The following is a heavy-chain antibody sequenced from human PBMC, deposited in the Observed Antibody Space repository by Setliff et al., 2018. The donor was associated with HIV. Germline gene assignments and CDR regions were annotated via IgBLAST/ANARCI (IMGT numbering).Heavy chain of an antibody. Sequence: SETLSLTCSVSDGSISTYYWSWIRQPPGKGLEWIGYIYYRGITNSSPSHKSRVTLLVDTSKNQFSLRLSSVTAADTAVYCCARGDYDSGGYYFDKWGQGALVTVSS. J-gene: IGHJ4*02. CDR2: IYYRGIT. CDR3: ARGDYDSGGYYFDK. V-gene: IGHV4-59*01. D-gene: IGHD3-22*01. CDR1: DGSISTYY.